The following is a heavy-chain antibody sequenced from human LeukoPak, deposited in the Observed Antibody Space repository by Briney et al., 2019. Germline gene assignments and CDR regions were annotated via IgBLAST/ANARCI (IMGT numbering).Heavy chain of an antibody. CDR1: GGSFSGYY. CDR2: INHSGST. D-gene: IGHD5-12*01. CDR3: ARDSGRLTETNYYYYYYGMDV. Sequence: PSETLSLTCAVYGGSFSGYYWSWIRQPPGKGLEWIGEINHSGSTNYNPSLKSRVTISVDTSKNQFSLKLSSVTAADTAVYFCARDSGRLTETNYYYYYYGMDVWGQGTTVTVSS. J-gene: IGHJ6*02. V-gene: IGHV4-34*01.